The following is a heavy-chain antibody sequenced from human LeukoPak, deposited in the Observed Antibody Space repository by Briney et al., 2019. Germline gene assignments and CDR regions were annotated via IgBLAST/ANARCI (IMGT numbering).Heavy chain of an antibody. CDR2: ISYDGSNK. V-gene: IGHV3-30*18. CDR1: GFTVSSNY. J-gene: IGHJ6*02. Sequence: GGSLRLSCAAFGFTVSSNYMSWVRQAPGKGLEWVAVISYDGSNKYYADSVKGRFTISRDNSKNTLYLQMNSLRAEDTAVYYCAKDLDTARVMDVWGQGTTVTVSS. D-gene: IGHD5-18*01. CDR3: AKDLDTARVMDV.